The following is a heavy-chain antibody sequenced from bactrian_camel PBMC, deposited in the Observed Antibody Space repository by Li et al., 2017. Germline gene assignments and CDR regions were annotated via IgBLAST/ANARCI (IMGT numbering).Heavy chain of an antibody. V-gene: IGHV3S40*01. Sequence: VQLVESGGGLVQPGGSLRLSCAASGFTFSSYDMSWVRQAPGKGLEWVSAIASGGGSAFNTDFVKGRFTISRDNAKNTLYLQMNSLKAEDTAVYYCAKSGEGVLLAFQYWGQGTQVTVS. J-gene: IGHJ4*01. CDR2: IASGGGSA. D-gene: IGHD5*01. CDR3: AKSGEGVLLAFQY. CDR1: GFTFSSYD.